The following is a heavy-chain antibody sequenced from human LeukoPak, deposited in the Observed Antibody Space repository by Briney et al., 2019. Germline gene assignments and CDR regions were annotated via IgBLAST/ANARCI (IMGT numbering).Heavy chain of an antibody. D-gene: IGHD3-3*01. CDR2: ISSSGSTI. CDR1: GFTFSDYY. Sequence: GGSLRLSCAASGFTFSDYYMSWIRQAPGKGLEWVSYISSSGSTIYYADSVKGRFTFSRDNAKNSLYLQMNSLRAEDTAVYYCARDSRVGVRFLEWLYHGMDVWGQGTTVTVSS. CDR3: ARDSRVGVRFLEWLYHGMDV. J-gene: IGHJ6*02. V-gene: IGHV3-11*01.